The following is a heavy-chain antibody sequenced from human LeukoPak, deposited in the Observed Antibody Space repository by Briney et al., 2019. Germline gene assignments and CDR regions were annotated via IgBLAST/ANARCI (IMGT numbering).Heavy chain of an antibody. Sequence: ASVKVSCKASGYTFTSYDINWVRQATGQGLEWMGWMNPNSGNTGYAQKFQGRVTITRNTSISTAYMELSSLRSEDTAVYYCARGQPQGYYDFWSGYSYYYYYYMDVWGKGTTVTVSS. CDR1: GYTFTSYD. D-gene: IGHD3-3*01. J-gene: IGHJ6*03. CDR3: ARGQPQGYYDFWSGYSYYYYYYMDV. CDR2: MNPNSGNT. V-gene: IGHV1-8*03.